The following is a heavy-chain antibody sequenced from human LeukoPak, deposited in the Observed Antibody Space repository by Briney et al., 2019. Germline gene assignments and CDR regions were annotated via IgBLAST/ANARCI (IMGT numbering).Heavy chain of an antibody. CDR3: ARGFTGYCSGGSCYYPPLDY. CDR2: IESKTDGGTT. J-gene: IGHJ4*02. CDR1: GFSFSDAW. D-gene: IGHD2-15*01. V-gene: IGHV3-15*04. Sequence: GGSLRLSCAASGFSFSDAWMSWVRQIPGKGLEWVGRIESKTDGGTTDYAAPVKGRFTISRDDSTNTLYLQMNSLKSEDTAVYYCARGFTGYCSGGSCYYPPLDYWGQGTLVTVSS.